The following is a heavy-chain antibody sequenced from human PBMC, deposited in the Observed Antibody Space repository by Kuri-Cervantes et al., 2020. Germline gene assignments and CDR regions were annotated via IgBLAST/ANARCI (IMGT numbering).Heavy chain of an antibody. Sequence: SETLSLSCAVYDGSSNDYYWSWIRQPPGKGLEWIGEINHSGSINYNPSLKSRVTISADTSKNQFSLKLSSVTAADTAVYYCARHRSGSSWYSWIGSADYWGQGTLVTVSS. J-gene: IGHJ4*02. V-gene: IGHV4-34*01. CDR3: ARHRSGSSWYSWIGSADY. CDR1: DGSSNDYY. CDR2: INHSGSI. D-gene: IGHD6-13*01.